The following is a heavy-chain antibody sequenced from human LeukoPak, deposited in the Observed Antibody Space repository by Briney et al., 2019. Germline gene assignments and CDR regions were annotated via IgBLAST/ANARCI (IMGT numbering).Heavy chain of an antibody. V-gene: IGHV3-23*01. D-gene: IGHD6-19*01. CDR3: AKEIHAVAVAGINY. Sequence: GGSLRLSCAASEFAFSSYAMSWVRQAPGKGLEWVSAISGSGGSTYYADSVKGRFTISRDNSKNTLYLQMNSLRAEDTAVYYCAKEIHAVAVAGINYWGQGTLVTVSS. J-gene: IGHJ4*02. CDR1: EFAFSSYA. CDR2: ISGSGGST.